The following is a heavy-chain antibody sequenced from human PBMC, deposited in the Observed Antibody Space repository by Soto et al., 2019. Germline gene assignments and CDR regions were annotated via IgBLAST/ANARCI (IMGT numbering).Heavy chain of an antibody. Sequence: QVQLQESGPGLVKPSETLSLTCTVSGASVSSGNYYWSWIRQPPGKGLECIGYISYSGSTNYNPTLTGRDSTSIDTSNNQFSLKLSSVTAADTAVYYCARGSGSYYAYWGQGTLVTVSS. V-gene: IGHV4-61*01. CDR3: ARGSGSYYAY. D-gene: IGHD1-26*01. CDR2: ISYSGST. CDR1: GASVSSGNYY. J-gene: IGHJ4*02.